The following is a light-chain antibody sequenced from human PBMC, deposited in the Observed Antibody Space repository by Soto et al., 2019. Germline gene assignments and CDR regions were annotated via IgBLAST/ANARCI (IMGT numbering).Light chain of an antibody. CDR1: QGISSY. CDR3: QKYYSYPIA. Sequence: AIRMTQSPSSFSASTGDRVTITFRASQGISSYLAWYQQTPGKAPKLLINAASTLQSGVPSSFCVSVSGTDFILTIICLQSEDFATYYCQKYYSYPIAFGQGTRLEIK. CDR2: AAS. J-gene: IGKJ5*01. V-gene: IGKV1-8*01.